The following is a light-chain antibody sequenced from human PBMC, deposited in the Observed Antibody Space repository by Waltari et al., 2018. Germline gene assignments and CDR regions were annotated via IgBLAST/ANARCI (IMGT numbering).Light chain of an antibody. V-gene: IGKV4-1*01. Sequence: DIVMTQSPDSLAVSLGERATINCKSSQSVLYSSNNKNYLAWYQQKPGQSPKVLIYWASTRESGVPDRFSGSGSGTDFTLTISSLQAEDVAVYYCQQYYSTLYTFGQGTKLEIK. J-gene: IGKJ2*01. CDR1: QSVLYSSNNKNY. CDR2: WAS. CDR3: QQYYSTLYT.